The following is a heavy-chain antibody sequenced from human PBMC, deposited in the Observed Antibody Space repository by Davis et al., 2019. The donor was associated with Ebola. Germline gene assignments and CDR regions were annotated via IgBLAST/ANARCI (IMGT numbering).Heavy chain of an antibody. V-gene: IGHV3-30*02. CDR2: IRFDGNNE. D-gene: IGHD1-20*01. CDR3: AKITGTPSNFDY. J-gene: IGHJ4*02. Sequence: GGSLRLSCAASEFTLSRYGMHWVRQAPGKGLEWVTFIRFDGNNEYYADSVKGRFTISRDNSKNTLYLQMNSLRAEDTAVYYCAKITGTPSNFDYWGQGTLVTVSS. CDR1: EFTLSRYG.